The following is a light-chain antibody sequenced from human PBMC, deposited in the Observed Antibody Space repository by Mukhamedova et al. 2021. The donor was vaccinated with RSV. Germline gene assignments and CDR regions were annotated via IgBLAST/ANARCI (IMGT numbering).Light chain of an antibody. CDR2: AAS. J-gene: IGKJ5*01. CDR3: QQSDSNS. Sequence: WYQRRVHGKSPKLLIYAASSLQSGVPSRFTGSGSGTDFSLTITSLQAEDFATYYCQQSDSNSFGQGTRLEI. V-gene: IGKV1-39*01.